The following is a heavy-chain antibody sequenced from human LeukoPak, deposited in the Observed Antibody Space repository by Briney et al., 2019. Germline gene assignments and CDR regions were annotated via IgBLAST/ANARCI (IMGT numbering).Heavy chain of an antibody. CDR2: INHSGST. D-gene: IGHD3-9*01. J-gene: IGHJ5*02. CDR1: GGSFSGYY. Sequence: SETLSLTCAVYGGSFSGYYWSWIRQPPGKGLEWIGEINHSGSTNYNPSLKGRVTISVDTSKNQFSLKLSSVTAADTAVYYCARLITIFSRFDPWGQGTLVTVSS. V-gene: IGHV4-34*01. CDR3: ARLITIFSRFDP.